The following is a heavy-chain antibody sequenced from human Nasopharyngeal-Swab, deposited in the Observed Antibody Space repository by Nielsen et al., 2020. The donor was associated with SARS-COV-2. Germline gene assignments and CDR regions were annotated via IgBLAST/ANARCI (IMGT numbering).Heavy chain of an antibody. CDR2: INHSGST. Sequence: WMRQSPGTGLEWIGEINHSGSTNYNPSLKSRVTISVDTSKNQFSLKLSSVTAADTAVYYCARAGDIRYYYYGMDVWGQGTTVTVSS. D-gene: IGHD2-21*01. V-gene: IGHV4-34*01. CDR3: ARAGDIRYYYYGMDV. J-gene: IGHJ6*02.